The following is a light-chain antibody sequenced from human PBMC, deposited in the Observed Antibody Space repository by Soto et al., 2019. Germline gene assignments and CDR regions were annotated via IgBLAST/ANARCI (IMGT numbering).Light chain of an antibody. CDR2: DVS. J-gene: IGLJ2*01. CDR1: SSDVGGYNY. CDR3: SSHPRSSTLVV. V-gene: IGLV2-14*01. Sequence: QSVLTQPASVSGSPGQSITISCTGTSSDVGGYNYVSWYQQYPVKAPKLLIYDVSNRPSGVSNRFAGSKSGNTASLTISGRQAEDEADYCCSSHPRSSTLVVFGGGTKLTVL.